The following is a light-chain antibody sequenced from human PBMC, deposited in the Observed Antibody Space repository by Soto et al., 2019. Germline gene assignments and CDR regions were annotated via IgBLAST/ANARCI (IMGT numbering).Light chain of an antibody. V-gene: IGLV2-14*01. J-gene: IGLJ1*01. CDR3: SSYTDSSNDV. CDR1: SSDLAIYNY. Sequence: QSALTQPASVSGSPGQSITISCTGTSSDLAIYNYVSWYQQQPGKAPKLMIYQVPNRPSGVSNRFSGSRSGNTASLTISGLQAEDEADYYCSSYTDSSNDVFGTGTKLTVL. CDR2: QVP.